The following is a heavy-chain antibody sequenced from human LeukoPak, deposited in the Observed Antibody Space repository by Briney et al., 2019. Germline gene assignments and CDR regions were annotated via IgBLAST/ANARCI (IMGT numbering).Heavy chain of an antibody. CDR3: ARASGSYYYYGMDV. CDR1: GYTFTAFW. Sequence: GESLKISCQGSGYTFTAFWISWVRQMPGKGLEWVGIIHPGDSDTRYSPSFQGQVTISADKSISTAYLQWSSLKASDTAMYYCARASGSYYYYGMDVWGQGTTVTVSS. CDR2: IHPGDSDT. J-gene: IGHJ6*02. D-gene: IGHD3-22*01. V-gene: IGHV5-51*01.